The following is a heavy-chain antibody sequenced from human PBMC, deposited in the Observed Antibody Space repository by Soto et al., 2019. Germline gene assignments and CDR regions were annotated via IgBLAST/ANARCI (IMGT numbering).Heavy chain of an antibody. CDR3: ARPQQPDAFDI. Sequence: ASVKVSCKXSGCTFTGYYMHWVRQAPGQGLEWMGWINPNSGGTNYAQKFQGRVTMTRDTSISTAYMELSRLRSDDTAVYYCARPQQPDAFDIWGQGTMVTVSS. V-gene: IGHV1-2*02. J-gene: IGHJ3*02. CDR2: INPNSGGT. CDR1: GCTFTGYY. D-gene: IGHD6-13*01.